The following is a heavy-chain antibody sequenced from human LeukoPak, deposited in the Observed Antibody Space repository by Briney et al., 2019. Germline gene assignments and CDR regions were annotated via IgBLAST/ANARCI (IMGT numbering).Heavy chain of an antibody. J-gene: IGHJ6*03. CDR1: GFTFDDYA. V-gene: IGHV3-43D*03. Sequence: GGSLRLSCAASGFTFDDYAMHWVRQAPGKGLEWVSLISWDGGSTYYADSVKGRLTISRDNSKNSLYLQMNSLRAEDTALYYCAKAGLGYYYMDVWGKGTTVTVSS. CDR2: ISWDGGST. CDR3: AKAGLGYYYMDV.